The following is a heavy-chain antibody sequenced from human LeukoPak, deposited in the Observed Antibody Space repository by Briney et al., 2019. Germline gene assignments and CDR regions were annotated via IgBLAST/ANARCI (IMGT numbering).Heavy chain of an antibody. Sequence: PSETLSLTCTVSGGSISGYYWSWIRQPAGKGLECIGRIYTSGSTNDNPSLKSRVTMSVDTSKNQFSLNLSSVTAADTAVYYCARDSSRTFDYWGQGTLVTVSS. CDR3: ARDSSRTFDY. CDR2: IYTSGST. V-gene: IGHV4-4*07. J-gene: IGHJ4*02. CDR1: GGSISGYY.